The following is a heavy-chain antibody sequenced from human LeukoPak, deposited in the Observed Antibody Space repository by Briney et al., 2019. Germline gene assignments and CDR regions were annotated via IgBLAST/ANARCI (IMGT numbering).Heavy chain of an antibody. V-gene: IGHV3-23*01. CDR3: VKEHTYFDNSGSYYFDS. J-gene: IGHJ4*02. CDR2: ISGSGGST. CDR1: GFTFSSYG. Sequence: SGGSLRLSCAASGFTFSSYGMSWVRQAPGKGLEWVSAISGSGGSTYYADSVKGRFTISRDNSKNTLYLQMESLRTEDTGVYFSVKEHTYFDNSGSYYFDSWGQGTLVTVSS. D-gene: IGHD3-22*01.